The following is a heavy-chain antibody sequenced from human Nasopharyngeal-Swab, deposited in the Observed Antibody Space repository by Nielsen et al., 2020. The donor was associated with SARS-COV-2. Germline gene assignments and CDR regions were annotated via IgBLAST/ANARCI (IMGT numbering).Heavy chain of an antibody. CDR3: TTERAGHADF. D-gene: IGHD6-13*01. Sequence: LSLTCAASGFTFSNYWMSWVRQTPGKRLEWLANIKLDGRETNYVDSVKGRFTISRDNANNLLYLQMNDLRGGDTAVYYCTTERAGHADFWGQGTLVTVSS. J-gene: IGHJ4*02. CDR1: GFTFSNYW. CDR2: IKLDGRET. V-gene: IGHV3-7*01.